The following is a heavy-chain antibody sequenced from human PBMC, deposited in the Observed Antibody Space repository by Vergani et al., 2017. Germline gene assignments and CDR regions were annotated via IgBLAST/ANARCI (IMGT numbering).Heavy chain of an antibody. V-gene: IGHV1-69*02. Sequence: QVQLVQSGAEVKKPGSSVKVSCKASGGTFSSYTISWVRQAPGQGLEWMGRIIPILGIANYAQKFQGRVTITAYKSTSTAYMELSSLRSEDTAVYYCARAAAAVPGRFDPWGQGTLVTVSS. J-gene: IGHJ5*02. CDR3: ARAAAAVPGRFDP. CDR1: GGTFSSYT. D-gene: IGHD6-13*01. CDR2: IIPILGIA.